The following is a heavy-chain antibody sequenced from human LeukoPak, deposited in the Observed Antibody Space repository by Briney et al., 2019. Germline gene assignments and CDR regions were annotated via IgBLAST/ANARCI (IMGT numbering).Heavy chain of an antibody. D-gene: IGHD6-6*01. CDR1: GFTFSSYA. V-gene: IGHV3-23*01. CDR2: ISGSGGST. Sequence: GGLRLSCAASGFTFSSYAMSWVRQAPGKGLEWVSAISGSGGSTYYADSVKGRFTISGDNSENTLYLQMNSLRAEDTAVYYCAKDDSSSLQVSFFGGQGTLVTVSS. CDR3: AKDDSSSLQVSFF. J-gene: IGHJ4*02.